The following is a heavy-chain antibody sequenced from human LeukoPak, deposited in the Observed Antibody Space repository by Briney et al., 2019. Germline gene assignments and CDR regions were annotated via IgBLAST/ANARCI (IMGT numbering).Heavy chain of an antibody. Sequence: PGGSLRLSCAASGFSFSNYWMCWVRQAPGKGLVCVSRINSDGSTTTYADSVKGRFTISRDNAKNTLYLQMNSLRAEDTAVYYCAKLLMANDYGDPWGQGTLVTVSS. CDR1: GFSFSNYW. D-gene: IGHD4-17*01. CDR2: INSDGSTT. J-gene: IGHJ5*02. V-gene: IGHV3-74*03. CDR3: AKLLMANDYGDP.